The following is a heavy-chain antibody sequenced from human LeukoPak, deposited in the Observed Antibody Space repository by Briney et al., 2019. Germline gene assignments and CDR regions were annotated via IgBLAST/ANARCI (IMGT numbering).Heavy chain of an antibody. CDR3: ARELPPVVTYYFDY. CDR1: GFTFSSYG. J-gene: IGHJ4*02. Sequence: PGRSLRLSCAASGFTFSSYGMHWVRQAPGKGLEWVAVISYDGSNRYYADSVKGRFTISRDNYKNTLYLQMNSLRAEDTAVYYCARELPPVVTYYFDYWGQGTLVTVSS. CDR2: ISYDGSNR. V-gene: IGHV3-30*03. D-gene: IGHD3-22*01.